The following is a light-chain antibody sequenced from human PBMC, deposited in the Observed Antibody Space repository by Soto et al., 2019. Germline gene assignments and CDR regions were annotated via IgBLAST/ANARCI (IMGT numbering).Light chain of an antibody. Sequence: EIVMMQSPATLSVSPGERATLSCRASQSVSSNLAWYQQKPGQAPRLLIYGASTRATGIPARFSGSGSGTEFTLSISSLQSADFAVYYCQQYNYWYTFGQGTKLEIK. J-gene: IGKJ2*01. V-gene: IGKV3-15*01. CDR1: QSVSSN. CDR3: QQYNYWYT. CDR2: GAS.